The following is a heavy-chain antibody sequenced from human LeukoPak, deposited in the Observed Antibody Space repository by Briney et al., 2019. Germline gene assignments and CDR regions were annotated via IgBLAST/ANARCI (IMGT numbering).Heavy chain of an antibody. CDR2: INHSGST. J-gene: IGHJ4*02. CDR3: ATRKLGNDY. Sequence: PSETLSLTCAVYGGSFSGYYWSWIRQPPGKGLEWIGEINHSGSTNYNPSLKSRVTISVDTSKNQFSLKSYSVTAADTAVYYCATRKLGNDYWGQGTLVTVSS. V-gene: IGHV4-34*01. D-gene: IGHD7-27*01. CDR1: GGSFSGYY.